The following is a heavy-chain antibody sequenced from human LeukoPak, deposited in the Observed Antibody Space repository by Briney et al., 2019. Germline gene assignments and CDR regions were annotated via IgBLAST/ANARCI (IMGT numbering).Heavy chain of an antibody. CDR3: ASPGGGFYYDAFDI. D-gene: IGHD3-16*01. CDR2: INHSGST. CDR1: GGSFSGYY. V-gene: IGHV4-34*01. Sequence: SETLSLTCAVYGGSFSGYYWSWIRQPPGKGLEWIGEINHSGSTNYNPSLKSRVTISVDTSKNQFSLKLSSVTAADTAVYYCASPGGGFYYDAFDIWGQGTMATVSS. J-gene: IGHJ3*02.